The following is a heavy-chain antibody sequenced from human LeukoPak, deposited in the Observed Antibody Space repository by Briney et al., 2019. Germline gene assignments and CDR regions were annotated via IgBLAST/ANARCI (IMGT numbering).Heavy chain of an antibody. J-gene: IGHJ4*02. V-gene: IGHV1-2*02. CDR3: ARSPSRGYSGYDLDY. CDR2: INPNSGGT. CDR1: GYTFTGYY. D-gene: IGHD5-12*01. Sequence: ASVKVSCKASGYTFTGYYMHWVRQAPGQGLEWMGWINPNSGGTNYAQKFQGRVTMTRDTSISTAYMELSRLRSDDTAVYYCARSPSRGYSGYDLDYWGQGTLDTVSS.